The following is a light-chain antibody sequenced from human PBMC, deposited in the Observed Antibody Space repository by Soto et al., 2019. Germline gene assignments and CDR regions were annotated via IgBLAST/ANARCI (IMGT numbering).Light chain of an antibody. CDR3: QQYDNYPLT. V-gene: IGKV1-5*01. Sequence: DIQMTQSPSTLSASVGDRVTISCRASQSVGSWLAWYQQKPGKAPKFLIYDASTLESGVPSRFSGSGSGTEFTLTINSLQPDDFATYFCQQYDNYPLTFGGGTKV. J-gene: IGKJ4*01. CDR1: QSVGSW. CDR2: DAS.